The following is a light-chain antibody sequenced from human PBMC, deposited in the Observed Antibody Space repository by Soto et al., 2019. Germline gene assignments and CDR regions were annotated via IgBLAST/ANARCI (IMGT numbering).Light chain of an antibody. CDR1: QSVLYSSNNKNY. V-gene: IGKV4-1*01. CDR3: QQYYSPPHT. Sequence: DIVMTQSPDSLAVSLGERATINCKSSQSVLYSSNNKNYLTWYQQKPGQPPKVLISWASTRESGVPDRLSGSGSGTDFTLTISSLQAEDVALYDCQQYYSPPHTFGQGTKLEIK. CDR2: WAS. J-gene: IGKJ2*01.